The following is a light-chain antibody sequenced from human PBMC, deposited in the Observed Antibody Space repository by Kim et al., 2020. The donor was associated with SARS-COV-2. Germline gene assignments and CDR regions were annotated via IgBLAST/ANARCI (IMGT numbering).Light chain of an antibody. CDR1: QSVDSN. CDR2: GAS. CDR3: QQYSHWPPYT. Sequence: EIVMTQSPATLSVSPGERVTLSCRASQSVDSNLAWYQQRPGQPPRLLIYGASTRATDIPARFSGGGSGTEFTLIISSLQSEDFAVYYCQQYSHWPPYTFGQGTKLEI. J-gene: IGKJ2*01. V-gene: IGKV3-15*01.